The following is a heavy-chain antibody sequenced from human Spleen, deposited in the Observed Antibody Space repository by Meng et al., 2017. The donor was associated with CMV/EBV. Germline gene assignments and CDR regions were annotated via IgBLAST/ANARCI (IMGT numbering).Heavy chain of an antibody. V-gene: IGHV1-8*01. Sequence: ASEYTLNSYDINWVRQATGQGLGWMGWINPNNANTGYAQNFQGRVTMTSDTSKSTAYMELSSLRSEDTAVYYCARHPGGSYYGPLDPWGQGTLVTVSS. CDR3: ARHPGGSYYGPLDP. D-gene: IGHD1-26*01. CDR2: INPNNANT. J-gene: IGHJ5*02. CDR1: EYTLNSYD.